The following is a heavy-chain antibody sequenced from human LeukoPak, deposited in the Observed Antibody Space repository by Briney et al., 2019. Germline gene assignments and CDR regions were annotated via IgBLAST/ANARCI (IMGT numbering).Heavy chain of an antibody. CDR1: GYTFTSYY. Sequence: ASVKVSCKASGYTFTSYYMHWVRQAPGQGLEWMGIINPSGGSTSYAQKFQGRVTMTRDMSTSTVYMELSSLRSEDTAVYYCARDRTLYSSTWYVPRDGFDIWGQGTMVTVSS. V-gene: IGHV1-46*01. D-gene: IGHD6-13*01. CDR2: INPSGGST. CDR3: ARDRTLYSSTWYVPRDGFDI. J-gene: IGHJ3*02.